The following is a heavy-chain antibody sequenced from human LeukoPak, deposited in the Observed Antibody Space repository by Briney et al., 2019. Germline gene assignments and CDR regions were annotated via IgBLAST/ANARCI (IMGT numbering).Heavy chain of an antibody. J-gene: IGHJ6*02. D-gene: IGHD6-6*01. CDR2: IIPILGIA. Sequence: PVKVSCKASGGTFSSYAISWVRQAPGQGLEWMGRIIPILGIANYAQKFQGRVTITADKSTSTAYMELSSLRSEDTAVYYCASEIARHYGVDVWGQGTTVTVSS. V-gene: IGHV1-69*04. CDR1: GGTFSSYA. CDR3: ASEIARHYGVDV.